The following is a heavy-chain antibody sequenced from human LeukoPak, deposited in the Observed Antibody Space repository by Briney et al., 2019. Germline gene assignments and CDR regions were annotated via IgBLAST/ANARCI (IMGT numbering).Heavy chain of an antibody. CDR1: GYTFTGYN. Sequence: GASVKVSCKASGYTFTGYNMHWVRQAPGQGLEWMGWINVHTGVAHYAQKFQGRVTMTRDTSISTAYTELSRLRSDDTAVFYCARTHYDSSAYYSPAGYWGQGTLVTVSS. CDR3: ARTHYDSSAYYSPAGY. J-gene: IGHJ4*02. CDR2: INVHTGVA. D-gene: IGHD3-22*01. V-gene: IGHV1-2*02.